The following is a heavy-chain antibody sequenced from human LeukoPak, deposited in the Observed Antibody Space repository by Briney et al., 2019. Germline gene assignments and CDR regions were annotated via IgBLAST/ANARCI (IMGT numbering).Heavy chain of an antibody. CDR2: ISYDGSNK. Sequence: PGGSLRLSCAASGFTFSSYAMHWVRQAPGKGLEWVAVISYDGSNKYYADSVKGRFTISRDNSKNTLYLQMNSLRAEDTAVYYCARGDRLLPPLDWGQGTLVTVSS. CDR3: ARGDRLLPPLD. D-gene: IGHD3-22*01. J-gene: IGHJ4*02. V-gene: IGHV3-30-3*01. CDR1: GFTFSSYA.